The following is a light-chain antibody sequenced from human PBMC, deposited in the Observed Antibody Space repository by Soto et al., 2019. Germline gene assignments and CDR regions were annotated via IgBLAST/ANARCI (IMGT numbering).Light chain of an antibody. CDR2: DVS. CDR3: CSYAGSNTGV. CDR1: SSDVGGYNY. Sequence: QSVLTQPRSVSGSPGQSVTISCTGTSSDVGGYNYVSWYQQHPGKAPKLMIYDVSNWPSGVPDRFSGSKSGNTASLTISGLQAEDEADYYCCSYAGSNTGVFGGGTKLTVL. J-gene: IGLJ3*02. V-gene: IGLV2-11*01.